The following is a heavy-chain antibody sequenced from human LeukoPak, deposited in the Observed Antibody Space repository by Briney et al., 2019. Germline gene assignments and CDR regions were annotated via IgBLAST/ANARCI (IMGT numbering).Heavy chain of an antibody. D-gene: IGHD3-22*01. Sequence: PGRSLRLSCAASGFTFSNIAMTWVRQAPGERLEWVSTISGSGESTYYTDSLKGRFNISRDNSKNTVYLHMNSLRARDTAVYYCAKDKDYYDSSGNFGNPTVFDYWGQGTLVTVSS. V-gene: IGHV3-23*01. CDR3: AKDKDYYDSSGNFGNPTVFDY. CDR1: GFTFSNIA. J-gene: IGHJ4*02. CDR2: ISGSGEST.